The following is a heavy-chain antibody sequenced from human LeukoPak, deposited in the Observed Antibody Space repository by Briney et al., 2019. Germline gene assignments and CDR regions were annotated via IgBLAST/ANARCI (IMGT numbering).Heavy chain of an antibody. J-gene: IGHJ6*03. CDR2: IYYSGST. V-gene: IGHV4-59*08. CDR1: GGSISSYY. CDR3: ARLNYYDSSGYFRTPVYYYYMDV. Sequence: PSETLSLTCTVSGGSISSYYWSWIRQPPGKGLEWIGYIYYSGSTNYNPSLKSRVTISVDTSKNQFSLKLSSVTAADTAVYYCARLNYYDSSGYFRTPVYYYYMDVWGKGTTVTVSS. D-gene: IGHD3-22*01.